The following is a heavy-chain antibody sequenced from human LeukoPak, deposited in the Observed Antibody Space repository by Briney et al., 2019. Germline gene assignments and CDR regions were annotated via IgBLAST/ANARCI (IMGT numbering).Heavy chain of an antibody. D-gene: IGHD3-3*01. Sequence: GGSLRLSCAASGFTFSSYAMSWVRQAPGKGLEWVSAISGSGGSTYYADSVKGRFTISRDNSKNTLYLQMNSLRAEDAAVYYCAKDGVVWIRGLFDYWGQGTLVTVSS. CDR1: GFTFSSYA. CDR3: AKDGVVWIRGLFDY. J-gene: IGHJ4*02. CDR2: ISGSGGST. V-gene: IGHV3-23*01.